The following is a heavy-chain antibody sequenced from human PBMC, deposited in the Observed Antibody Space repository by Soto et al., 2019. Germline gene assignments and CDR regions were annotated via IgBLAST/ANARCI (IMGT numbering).Heavy chain of an antibody. Sequence: LRLSCAASGFTFSSYAMHWVRQAPGKGLEWVAVISYDGSNKYYADSVKGQFTISRDNSKNTLYLQMNSLRAEDTAVYYCARDRTFGGYSYGYLVGFYYYYGMDVWGQGTTVTVSS. CDR1: GFTFSSYA. J-gene: IGHJ6*02. CDR2: ISYDGSNK. CDR3: ARDRTFGGYSYGYLVGFYYYYGMDV. V-gene: IGHV3-30-3*01. D-gene: IGHD5-18*01.